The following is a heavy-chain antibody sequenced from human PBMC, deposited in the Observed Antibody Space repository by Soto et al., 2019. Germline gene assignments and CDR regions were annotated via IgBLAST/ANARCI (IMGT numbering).Heavy chain of an antibody. D-gene: IGHD3-10*01. J-gene: IGHJ5*02. Sequence: QVQLVESGGGVVQPGRSLRLSCAASGFTFSTYGMHWVRQAPGKGLEWMAVIWYDGKNKDYADSVKGRFTISRDNSKNTLYLQMNTRICDDTPVYYGARVRNYGSVNCVDPWGHGTRVTVSS. CDR3: ARVRNYGSVNCVDP. V-gene: IGHV3-33*01. CDR2: IWYDGKNK. CDR1: GFTFSTYG.